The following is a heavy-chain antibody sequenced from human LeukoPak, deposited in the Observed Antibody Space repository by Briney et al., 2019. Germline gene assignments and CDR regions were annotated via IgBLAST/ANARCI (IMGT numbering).Heavy chain of an antibody. CDR1: GFTFNTYA. Sequence: GGSLRLSCAASGFTFNTYAIYWVRQTPGKGLEWVSGICGSGGCTYYADSVKGRFTISRDNSKNTVYLQMNSLTADDTAVYYCAKTTVGYSSGRYPGWPADCWGQGTLVTVSP. D-gene: IGHD6-19*01. CDR2: ICGSGGCT. CDR3: AKTTVGYSSGRYPGWPADC. J-gene: IGHJ4*02. V-gene: IGHV3-23*01.